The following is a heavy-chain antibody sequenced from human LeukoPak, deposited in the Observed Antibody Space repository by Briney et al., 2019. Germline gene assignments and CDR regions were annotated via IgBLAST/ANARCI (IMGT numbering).Heavy chain of an antibody. J-gene: IGHJ4*02. CDR1: GFTFSSYG. D-gene: IGHD1-20*01. Sequence: PGGSLRLSCAASGFTFSSYGMHWVRQAPGKGLEWVAFIAYDGSNKYYADSVKGRFTISRDNSKNTLYLQMNSLRAEDTAVYYCAKGTITVYQGYFDYWGQGTLVTVSS. V-gene: IGHV3-30*02. CDR2: IAYDGSNK. CDR3: AKGTITVYQGYFDY.